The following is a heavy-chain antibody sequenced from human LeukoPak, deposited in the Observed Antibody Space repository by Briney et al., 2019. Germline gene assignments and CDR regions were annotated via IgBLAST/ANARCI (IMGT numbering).Heavy chain of an antibody. V-gene: IGHV1-18*01. D-gene: IGHD2-2*01. CDR3: ARGCSSTSCYEYYYYYYMDV. J-gene: IGHJ6*03. CDR1: GYTFTSYG. Sequence: ASVKVSCKASGYTFTSYGITWVRQAPGQGLEWMGWISTYTGKINYAQKLQGRVTMTTDTSTSTAYMELRSLRSDDTAVYYCARGCSSTSCYEYYYYYYMDVWGKGTTVTISS. CDR2: ISTYTGKI.